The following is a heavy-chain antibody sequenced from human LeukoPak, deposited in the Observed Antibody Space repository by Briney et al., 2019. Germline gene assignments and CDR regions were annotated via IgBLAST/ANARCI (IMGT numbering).Heavy chain of an antibody. V-gene: IGHV1-18*01. Sequence: ASVKVSCKASGYTXTSYGIRWVRQAPGQGLEWMGWISTYNGNTDYAQKPQGRVTMTTDTSTSTAYMELRSLRSDDTAVYYCARGRIASGSYYVYWGQGTLVTVSS. J-gene: IGHJ4*02. CDR2: ISTYNGNT. CDR3: ARGRIASGSYYVY. CDR1: GYTXTSYG. D-gene: IGHD1-26*01.